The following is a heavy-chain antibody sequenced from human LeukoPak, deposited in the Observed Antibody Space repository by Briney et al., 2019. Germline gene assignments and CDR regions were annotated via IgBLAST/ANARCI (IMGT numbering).Heavy chain of an antibody. CDR2: IYYSVST. CDR1: GGSISSYY. V-gene: IGHV4-59*01. CDR3: ARGLHAVDY. Sequence: SETLSLTCTVSGGSISSYYWSWIRQPPGKGLEWIGYIYYSVSTNYNPSLKSRVTISVDTSKNQFSLKLSSVTAADAAVYYCARGLHAVDYWGQGTLVTVSS. J-gene: IGHJ4*02. D-gene: IGHD5-24*01.